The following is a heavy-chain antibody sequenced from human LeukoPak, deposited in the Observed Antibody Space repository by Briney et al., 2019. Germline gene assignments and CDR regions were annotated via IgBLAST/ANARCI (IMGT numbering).Heavy chain of an antibody. Sequence: EPSETLSLTCTVSGGSISSYYWSWIRQPAGKGLEWIGRIYTSGSTNYNPSLKSRVTISVDTSKNQFSLKLSSVTAADTAVYYCASPGPSPYSSSWLFDYWGQGTLVTVSS. CDR3: ASPGPSPYSSSWLFDY. CDR2: IYTSGST. J-gene: IGHJ4*02. V-gene: IGHV4-4*07. CDR1: GGSISSYY. D-gene: IGHD6-13*01.